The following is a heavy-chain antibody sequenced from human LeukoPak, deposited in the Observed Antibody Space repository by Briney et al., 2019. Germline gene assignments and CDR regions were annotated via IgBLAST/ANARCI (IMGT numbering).Heavy chain of an antibody. J-gene: IGHJ3*02. CDR3: ARDLTMIAPEDAFDI. CDR2: IMPLFGTA. CDR1: GGTFNNSA. V-gene: IGHV1-69*05. Sequence: SVKVSCKTSGGTFNNSAISWVRQAPGQGLEWLGGIMPLFGTAGYAQKFQGRVTITKDESTSTAYMELSSLRSEDTAVYYCARDLTMIAPEDAFDIWGQGTMVTVSS. D-gene: IGHD3-22*01.